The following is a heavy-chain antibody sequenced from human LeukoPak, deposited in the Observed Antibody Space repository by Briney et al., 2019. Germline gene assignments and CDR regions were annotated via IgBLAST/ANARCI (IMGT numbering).Heavy chain of an antibody. D-gene: IGHD3-10*01. V-gene: IGHV1-58*02. J-gene: IGHJ6*02. Sequence: ASVKVSYKASGFTFTSSAMQWVRQARGQRLEWIGWIVVGSGNTNYAQKFQERVTITRDMSTSTAYMELSSLRSEDTAVYYCAAGSGSGSYYQYYYGMDVWGQGTTVTVSS. CDR3: AAGSGSGSYYQYYYGMDV. CDR1: GFTFTSSA. CDR2: IVVGSGNT.